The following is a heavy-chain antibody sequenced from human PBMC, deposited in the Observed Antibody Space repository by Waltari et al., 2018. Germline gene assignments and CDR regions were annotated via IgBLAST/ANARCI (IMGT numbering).Heavy chain of an antibody. J-gene: IGHJ5*02. V-gene: IGHV1-46*01. CDR2: INPSGGST. D-gene: IGHD2-8*01. Sequence: VHLVESGGGLVQPGGSLRLSCAASGFTFTSYWMTWVRRTPGKGLEWMGIINPSGGSTSYEQKFQGRVTMTRDTSTSTVYMELSSLRSEDTAVYYCARDGRGVNSQFNLFDLWGQGLQVTVSS. CDR3: ARDGRGVNSQFNLFDL. CDR1: GFTFTSYW.